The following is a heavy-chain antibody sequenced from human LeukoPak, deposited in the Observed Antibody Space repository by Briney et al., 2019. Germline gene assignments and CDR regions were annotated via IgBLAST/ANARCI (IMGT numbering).Heavy chain of an antibody. CDR1: GGSISSYY. Sequence: PSETLSLTCTVSGGSISSYYWSWIRQPPGKGLEWIGEINHSGSTNYNPSLKSRVTISVDTSKNQFSLKLSSVTAADTAVYYCARVRFGGIAVAGTQFDYWGQGTLVTVSS. V-gene: IGHV4-59*12. D-gene: IGHD6-19*01. CDR2: INHSGST. J-gene: IGHJ4*02. CDR3: ARVRFGGIAVAGTQFDY.